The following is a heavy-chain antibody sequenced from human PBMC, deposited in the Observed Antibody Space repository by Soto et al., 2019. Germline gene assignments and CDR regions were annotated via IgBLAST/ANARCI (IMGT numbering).Heavy chain of an antibody. CDR3: ARDSGWWP. V-gene: IGHV3-30-3*01. CDR1: GFTFSSYA. Sequence: PGGSLRLSCAASGFTFSSYAMHWVRQAPGKGLEWVAVISYDGSNKYYADSVKGRFTISRDNSKNTLYLQMNSRRAEDTAVYYCARDSGWWPWGQGTPGTVSS. CDR2: ISYDGSNK. J-gene: IGHJ5*02. D-gene: IGHD2-15*01.